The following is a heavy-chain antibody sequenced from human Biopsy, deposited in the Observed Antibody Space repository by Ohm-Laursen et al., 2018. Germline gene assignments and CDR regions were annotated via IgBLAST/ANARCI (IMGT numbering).Heavy chain of an antibody. CDR3: ARDPRYGYGSYFDY. Sequence: ASVKVSCNVSGYTLTELSIYWVRQAPGKGLERMGWINPNSGVTNYAQRFQGRVTMTRDTSISTAYMELSRLRSDDTAVYYCARDPRYGYGSYFDYWGQGTLVAVSS. CDR2: INPNSGVT. CDR1: GYTLTELS. J-gene: IGHJ4*02. D-gene: IGHD3-10*01. V-gene: IGHV1-2*02.